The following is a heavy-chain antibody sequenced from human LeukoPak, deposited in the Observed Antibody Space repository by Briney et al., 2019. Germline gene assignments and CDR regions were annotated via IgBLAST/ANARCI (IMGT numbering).Heavy chain of an antibody. CDR3: AKDGWFGELLSIFDY. J-gene: IGHJ4*02. CDR1: GFTFSSYA. D-gene: IGHD3-10*01. CDR2: ISGGGGST. Sequence: PGGSLRLSCAASGFTFSSYAMSWVRQAPGKGLEWVSAISGGGGSTYYADSVKGRFTISRDNSKNTLYLQMNSLRAEDTAVYYCAKDGWFGELLSIFDYWGQGTLVTVSS. V-gene: IGHV3-23*01.